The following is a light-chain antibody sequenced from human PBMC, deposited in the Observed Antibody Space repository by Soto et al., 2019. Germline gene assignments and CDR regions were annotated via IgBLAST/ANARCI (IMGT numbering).Light chain of an antibody. CDR3: SSYTSSSTLYV. Sequence: QSALTQPASVSGSPGQSSTISCVGTSSDVGAYNYVSWYQQYPGKAPKLMIYEVSNRPSGVSNRFSGSKSGNTASLTISGLQAEDEADYYCSSYTSSSTLYVFGTGTKLTVL. CDR2: EVS. J-gene: IGLJ1*01. CDR1: SSDVGAYNY. V-gene: IGLV2-14*01.